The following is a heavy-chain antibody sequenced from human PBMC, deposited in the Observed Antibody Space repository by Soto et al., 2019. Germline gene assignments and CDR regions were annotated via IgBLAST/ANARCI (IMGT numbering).Heavy chain of an antibody. CDR1: GGSISSYY. D-gene: IGHD2-21*02. CDR2: IYYSGST. V-gene: IGHV4-59*01. CDR3: ARDRIVVVTAMYYYYGMDV. Sequence: PSETLSLTCTVSGGSISSYYWSWIRQPPGKGLKWIGYIYYSGSTNYNPSLKSRVTISVDTSKNQFSLKLSSVTAADTAVYYCARDRIVVVTAMYYYYGMDVWGQGTTVTVSS. J-gene: IGHJ6*02.